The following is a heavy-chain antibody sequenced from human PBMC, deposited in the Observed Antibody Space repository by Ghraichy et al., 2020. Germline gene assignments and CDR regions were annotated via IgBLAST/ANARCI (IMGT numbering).Heavy chain of an antibody. J-gene: IGHJ4*02. CDR2: MNPNSGGT. V-gene: IGHV1-2*02. CDR1: GYTFTDYY. Sequence: ASVKVSCKASGYTFTDYYMHWVRQAPGQGLEWMGLMNPNSGGTTYAQKFQGRVTMTRETSISTAYMELSRLTSDDTALYYCSRDVSGSYDYWGQGTLVTVSS. CDR3: SRDVSGSYDY. D-gene: IGHD1-26*01.